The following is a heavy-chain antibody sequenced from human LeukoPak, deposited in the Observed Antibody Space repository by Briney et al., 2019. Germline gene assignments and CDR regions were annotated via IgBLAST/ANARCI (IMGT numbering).Heavy chain of an antibody. CDR2: IKHKAHSYTT. CDR3: AQFAKGG. CDR1: GFTFSDHY. J-gene: IGHJ4*02. Sequence: GGSLRLSCAASGFTFSDHYMDWVRQAPGKGLEWVGRIKHKAHSYTTEYAASVKGRFTISRDDSKSSLYLQMNSLKIEDTAVYYCAQFAKGGWGQGTLVTVST. V-gene: IGHV3-72*01. D-gene: IGHD2-21*01.